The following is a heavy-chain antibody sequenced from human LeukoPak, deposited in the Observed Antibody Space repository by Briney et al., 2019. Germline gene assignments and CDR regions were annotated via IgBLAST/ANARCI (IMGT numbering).Heavy chain of an antibody. V-gene: IGHV1-69*06. CDR1: GGTFSSYA. D-gene: IGHD2-2*01. CDR2: IIPIFGTA. Sequence: SVKVSCKASGGTFSSYAISWVRQAPGQGLEWMGGIIPIFGTANYAQKFQGRVTITADKSTNTAYMELSSLRSEDTAVYYCARGGSEYQLLNWFDPWGQGTLVTVSS. CDR3: ARGGSEYQLLNWFDP. J-gene: IGHJ5*02.